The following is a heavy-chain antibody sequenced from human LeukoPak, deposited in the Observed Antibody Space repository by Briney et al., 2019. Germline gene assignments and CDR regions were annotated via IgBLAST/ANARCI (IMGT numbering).Heavy chain of an antibody. V-gene: IGHV3-30*03. CDR3: ARGALYCSGGSCLNWFDP. CDR1: GFTYSSYA. Sequence: GRSLRLSCAASGFTYSSYAMHWVRQAPGKGLDWVAVTSYDGSKKYCADSVKGRFTISRDNSKNALYLQMNSLRTEDTAVYYCARGALYCSGGSCLNWFDPWGQGTLVTVSS. J-gene: IGHJ5*02. D-gene: IGHD2-15*01. CDR2: TSYDGSKK.